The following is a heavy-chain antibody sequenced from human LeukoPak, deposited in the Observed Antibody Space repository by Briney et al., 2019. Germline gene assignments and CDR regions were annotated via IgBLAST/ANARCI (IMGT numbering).Heavy chain of an antibody. CDR1: GFTFSSYS. Sequence: PGGSLRLSCAASGFTFSSYSMNWVRQAPGKELEWVSSISSSSSYIYYADSVKGRFTISRDNAKNSLYLQMNSLRAEDTAVYYCASVCSGGSCSFDYWGQGTLVTVSS. CDR2: ISSSSSYI. V-gene: IGHV3-21*01. D-gene: IGHD2-15*01. J-gene: IGHJ4*02. CDR3: ASVCSGGSCSFDY.